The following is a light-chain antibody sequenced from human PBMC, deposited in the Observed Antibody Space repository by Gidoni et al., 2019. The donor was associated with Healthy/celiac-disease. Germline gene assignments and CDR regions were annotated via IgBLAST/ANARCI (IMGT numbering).Light chain of an antibody. CDR3: SSYTSSSTLVV. J-gene: IGLJ2*01. CDR1: NSDVGGYNY. Sequence: QSALTQPASVSGSPGQSVTISCTGTNSDVGGYNYVSWYQQHPGKAPKLMIYDVSNRPSGVSKRFSGSKSGNTASLTISGLQAEDEADYYCSSYTSSSTLVVFGGGTKLTVL. V-gene: IGLV2-14*01. CDR2: DVS.